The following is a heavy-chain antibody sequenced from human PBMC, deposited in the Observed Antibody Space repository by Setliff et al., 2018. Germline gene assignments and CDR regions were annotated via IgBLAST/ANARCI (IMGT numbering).Heavy chain of an antibody. CDR2: IYYSGST. CDR1: GGSISSSSYY. Sequence: SETLSLTCTVSGGSISSSSYYWGWIRQPPGKGLEWIGSIYYSGSTYYNPSLKSRVTISVDTSKNQFSLKLSSVAAADTAVYYCARWPQTRGLDYYYYYYMDVWGKGTTVTVSS. D-gene: IGHD3-16*01. V-gene: IGHV4-39*01. CDR3: ARWPQTRGLDYYYYYYMDV. J-gene: IGHJ6*03.